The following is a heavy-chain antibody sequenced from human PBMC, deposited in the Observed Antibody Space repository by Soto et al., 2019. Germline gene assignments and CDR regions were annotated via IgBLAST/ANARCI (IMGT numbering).Heavy chain of an antibody. Sequence: SAPLSLARSGSCGSVIGHYWAWIRQSPGQGLECLAHMFYSCIGGIRTNPSRKGRVSISVVTSTNHISLRLTSVTAADTAVYYCARAFYDSSAAGVTFDLWGPGTMVTGSS. J-gene: IGHJ3*01. CDR1: CGSVIGHY. CDR3: ARAFYDSSAAGVTFDL. CDR2: MFYSCIGGI. D-gene: IGHD3-16*01. V-gene: IGHV4-59*02.